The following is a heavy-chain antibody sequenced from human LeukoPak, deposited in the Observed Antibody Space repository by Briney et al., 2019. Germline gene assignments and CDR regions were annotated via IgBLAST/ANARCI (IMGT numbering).Heavy chain of an antibody. CDR2: IWYDGSNK. Sequence: GGSLRLSCAASGFTFSSYGMHWVRQAPGKGLEWVAVIWYDGSNKYYADSVKGRFTISRDNSKNTLYLQMNSLRAEDTAVYCCAKDGLEGTGFDYWGQGNLVTVSS. D-gene: IGHD1/OR15-1a*01. J-gene: IGHJ4*02. CDR1: GFTFSSYG. CDR3: AKDGLEGTGFDY. V-gene: IGHV3-33*06.